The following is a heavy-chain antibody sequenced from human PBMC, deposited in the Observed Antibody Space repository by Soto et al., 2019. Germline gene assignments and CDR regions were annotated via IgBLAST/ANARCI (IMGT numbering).Heavy chain of an antibody. Sequence: QVQLVQSGADVKKPGSSVKVSCQASGVTFSSETLGWVRQAPGQGLEWVGGIIPLFGTASYAQKFQGRVTITADESTSTVYMESSSLRSDDTAVYFCATELGENPASPFDAWGQGTLVTVSS. V-gene: IGHV1-69*01. J-gene: IGHJ4*02. CDR2: IIPLFGTA. D-gene: IGHD3-10*01. CDR1: GVTFSSET. CDR3: ATELGENPASPFDA.